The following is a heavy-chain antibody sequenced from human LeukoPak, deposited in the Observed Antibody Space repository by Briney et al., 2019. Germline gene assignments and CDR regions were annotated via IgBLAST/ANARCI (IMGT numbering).Heavy chain of an antibody. D-gene: IGHD5-18*01. J-gene: IGHJ4*02. CDR3: ARAGYSYDWPYFDY. V-gene: IGHV3-11*06. Sequence: LSLTCSVSGFSITSDYYWGWIRQPPGKGLEWVSSISGSSSYIDYADSVKGRFTISRDNAKNSLYLQMNSLRGEDTAVYYCARAGYSYDWPYFDYWGQGTLVTVSS. CDR2: ISGSSSYI. CDR1: GFSITSDY.